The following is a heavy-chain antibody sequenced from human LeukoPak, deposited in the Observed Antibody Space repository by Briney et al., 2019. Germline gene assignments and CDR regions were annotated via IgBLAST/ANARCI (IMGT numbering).Heavy chain of an antibody. J-gene: IGHJ4*02. V-gene: IGHV3-66*01. CDR2: IYSGGST. Sequence: GGSLRLSCAASGFTVSDNYMSWVRQAPGKGLEWVSVIYSGGSTNYADSVKGRFTISRDNSKNTLYLQMNSLRADDTAVYYCARDPGHSYGLDYWGQGTLVTVSS. D-gene: IGHD5-18*01. CDR1: GFTVSDNY. CDR3: ARDPGHSYGLDY.